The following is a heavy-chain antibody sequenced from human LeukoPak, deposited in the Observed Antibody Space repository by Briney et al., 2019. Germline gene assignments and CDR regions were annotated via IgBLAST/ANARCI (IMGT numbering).Heavy chain of an antibody. CDR2: IWYDGSNK. Sequence: PGGSLRLSCAASGFTFSSYGMHWVRQAPGKGLEWVAVIWYDGSNKYYADSVKGRFTISRDNSKNTLYLQMNSLRAEDTAVYYCARVYGVRGVRAQATGGYWGQGTLVTVSS. CDR3: ARVYGVRGVRAQATGGY. V-gene: IGHV3-33*01. J-gene: IGHJ4*02. CDR1: GFTFSSYG. D-gene: IGHD3-10*01.